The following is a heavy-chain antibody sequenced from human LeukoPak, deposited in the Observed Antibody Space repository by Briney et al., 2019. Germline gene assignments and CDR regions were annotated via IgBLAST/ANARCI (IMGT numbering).Heavy chain of an antibody. J-gene: IGHJ5*02. Sequence: SETLSLTCDVSGGSFSGYYWSWIRQPPGKGLEWIGNIYHSGSTYYNASLKSRVTISIDTSKNQFSLKLSSVTAADTAVYYCARGVTMIGRLRFDPWGQGTLVTVSS. CDR2: IYHSGST. CDR3: ARGVTMIGRLRFDP. D-gene: IGHD3-22*01. CDR1: GGSFSGYY. V-gene: IGHV4-34*01.